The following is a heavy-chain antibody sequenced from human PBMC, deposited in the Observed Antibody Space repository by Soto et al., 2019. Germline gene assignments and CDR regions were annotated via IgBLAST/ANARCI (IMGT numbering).Heavy chain of an antibody. V-gene: IGHV4-31*01. CDR1: GGSITSSGYD. D-gene: IGHD2-2*01. CDR3: ARGGGSTKVAY. CDR2: TSNRGNT. Sequence: QVQLQESGPGLVKPSQTLSLTCTVSGGSITSSGYDWSWTRQHPGEGLEWIGFTSNRGNTSSNPSLYSQLPISEATSSNHFSLNLKSVTSADTAVYSCARGGGSTKVAYWGQGTLVTVSP. J-gene: IGHJ4*02.